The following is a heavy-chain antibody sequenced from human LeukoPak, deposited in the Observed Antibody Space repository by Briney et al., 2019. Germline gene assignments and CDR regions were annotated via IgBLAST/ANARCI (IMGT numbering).Heavy chain of an antibody. D-gene: IGHD5-12*01. J-gene: IGHJ5*02. CDR3: AASGDNNWFDP. V-gene: IGHV4-31*03. CDR2: IYYSGTI. CDR1: GGSISSGGYY. Sequence: TLSLTCTVSGGSISSGGYYWNWIRQHPGKGLEWIGYIYYSGTIYYNPSLKSRVIILVDTSKNQFSLKLSSVTAADTAVYFCAASGDNNWFDPWGQGTLVTVSS.